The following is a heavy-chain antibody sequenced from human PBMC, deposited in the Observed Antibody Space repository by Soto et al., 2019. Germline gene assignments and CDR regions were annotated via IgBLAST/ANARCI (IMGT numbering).Heavy chain of an antibody. CDR1: GGTFSSYA. CDR2: IIPIFGTA. V-gene: IGHV1-69*13. CDR3: ARDPQGVMRGYFDWLSTPYYYYGMDV. Sequence: SVKVSCKASGGTFSSYAISWVRQAPGQGLEWMGGIIPIFGTANYAQKIQGRVTITADESTSTAYMEMSSLRSEDTAVYYCARDPQGVMRGYFDWLSTPYYYYGMDVWGQGTTVTVSS. D-gene: IGHD3-9*01. J-gene: IGHJ6*02.